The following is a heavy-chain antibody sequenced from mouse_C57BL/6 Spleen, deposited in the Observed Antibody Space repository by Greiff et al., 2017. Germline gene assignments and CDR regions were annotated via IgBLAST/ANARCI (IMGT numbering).Heavy chain of an antibody. V-gene: IGHV1-72*01. Sequence: QVQLQQSGAELVKPGASVKLSCKASGYTFTTYWMPWVKQRPGRGLEWIGRFDPNSGGTKYNEKFKGKATLTVDKPSSTAYMQLSSLTSEDSAVYWCARDGEYGYFEGWGTGTTVTVAS. J-gene: IGHJ1*03. CDR1: GYTFTTYW. D-gene: IGHD2-13*01. CDR3: ARDGEYGYFEG. CDR2: FDPNSGGT.